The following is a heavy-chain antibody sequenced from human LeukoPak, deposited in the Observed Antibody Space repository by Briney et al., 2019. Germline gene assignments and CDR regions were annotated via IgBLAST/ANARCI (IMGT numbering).Heavy chain of an antibody. CDR2: IRSQANSYAT. Sequence: GGSLRLSCAASGFKFSASSIHWVRQASGKGLEWVGRIRSQANSYATAYAASVKGRFTISRDDSDNTAYLQMSSLTTEDTAVYYCAREENYYDSSGIAYYFDYWGQGTLVTVSS. CDR1: GFKFSASS. D-gene: IGHD3-22*01. V-gene: IGHV3-73*01. J-gene: IGHJ4*02. CDR3: AREENYYDSSGIAYYFDY.